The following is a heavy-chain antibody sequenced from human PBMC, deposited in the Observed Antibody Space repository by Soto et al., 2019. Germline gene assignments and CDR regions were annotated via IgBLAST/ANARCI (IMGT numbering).Heavy chain of an antibody. CDR1: GFTFSSYS. V-gene: IGHV3-48*02. Sequence: GGSLRLSCAASGFTFSSYSMNWVRQAPGKGLEWVSYISSSSSTIYYADSVKGRFTISRDNAKNSLYLQMNSLRDEDTAVYYCARATYYDFWSPAAYYGMDVWGQGTTVTVSS. J-gene: IGHJ6*02. CDR3: ARATYYDFWSPAAYYGMDV. D-gene: IGHD3-3*01. CDR2: ISSSSSTI.